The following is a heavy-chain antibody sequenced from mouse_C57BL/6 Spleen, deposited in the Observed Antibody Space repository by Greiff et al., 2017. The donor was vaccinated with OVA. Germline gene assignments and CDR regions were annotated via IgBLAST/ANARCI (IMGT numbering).Heavy chain of an antibody. D-gene: IGHD4-1*01. CDR3: ASCRNWDVDFDV. CDR2: ISSGSSTI. Sequence: EVMLVESGGGLVKPGASLKLSCAASGFTFSDYGMHWVRQAPEKGLEWVAYISSGSSTIYYADTVKGRFTISRDNAKNTLFLQMTSLRSEDTAMYYCASCRNWDVDFDVWGTGTTVTVSS. V-gene: IGHV5-17*01. CDR1: GFTFSDYG. J-gene: IGHJ1*03.